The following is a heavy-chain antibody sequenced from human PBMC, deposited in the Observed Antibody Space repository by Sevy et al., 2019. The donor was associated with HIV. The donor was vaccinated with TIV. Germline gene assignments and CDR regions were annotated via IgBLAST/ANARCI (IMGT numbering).Heavy chain of an antibody. CDR1: GFTFSNYW. Sequence: GSLRLSCEVSGFTFSNYWMTWVRQAPGKGLEWVANIKEDGSDKYYGDSVKGRFSLSRDNAKNSLYLQMDSLRAEDTAVYYCVRDGLASASDFDYWGQGTLVTVSS. J-gene: IGHJ4*02. D-gene: IGHD3-9*01. CDR2: IKEDGSDK. V-gene: IGHV3-7*01. CDR3: VRDGLASASDFDY.